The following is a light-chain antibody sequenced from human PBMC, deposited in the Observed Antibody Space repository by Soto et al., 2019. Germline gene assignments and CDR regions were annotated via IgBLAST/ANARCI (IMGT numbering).Light chain of an antibody. J-gene: IGKJ3*01. Sequence: DIQMTQFPSSVSASVGDRVTITCRASQDISNWLAWYQQKPGKAPNLLLRDAFNLHSGVPSRFSGGGSGTYFTLTISSLQPEDFAVYYCQQALNFPFTFGPGTRVDI. V-gene: IGKV1-12*01. CDR2: DAF. CDR3: QQALNFPFT. CDR1: QDISNW.